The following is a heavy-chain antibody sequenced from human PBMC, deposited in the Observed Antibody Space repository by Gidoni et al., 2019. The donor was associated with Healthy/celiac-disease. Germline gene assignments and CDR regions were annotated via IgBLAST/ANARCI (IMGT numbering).Heavy chain of an antibody. CDR2: ISGSGGST. J-gene: IGHJ4*02. Sequence: EVQLLESGGGLVQPGGSLRLSCAASGFTFSSYAMSWVRQAPGKGLEWVSAISGSGGSTYYADSVKGRFTISRDNSKNTLYLQMNSLRAEDTAVYYCAKDWDEDSVVAAAEDPDYWGQGTLVTVSS. CDR1: GFTFSSYA. D-gene: IGHD2-15*01. CDR3: AKDWDEDSVVAAAEDPDY. V-gene: IGHV3-23*01.